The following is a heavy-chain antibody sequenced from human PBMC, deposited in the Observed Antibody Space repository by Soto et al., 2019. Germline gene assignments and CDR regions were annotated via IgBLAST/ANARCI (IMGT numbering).Heavy chain of an antibody. Sequence: GGSLRLSCAASGFTFSSYAMSWVRQAPGKGLEWVSTISRSGDTTYYADSVKGRFTVSRDNSRNALYLQLNSLRAEDTAVYYCARPFPDNTYYYYGMDVWGQGTTVTVSS. D-gene: IGHD1-1*01. V-gene: IGHV3-23*01. CDR2: ISRSGDTT. CDR1: GFTFSSYA. CDR3: ARPFPDNTYYYYGMDV. J-gene: IGHJ6*01.